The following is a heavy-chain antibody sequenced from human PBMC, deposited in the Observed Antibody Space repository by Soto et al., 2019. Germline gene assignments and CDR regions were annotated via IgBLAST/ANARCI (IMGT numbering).Heavy chain of an antibody. V-gene: IGHV3-23*01. Sequence: EVQLLESGGGLVQPGGSLRLSCAASGFTFNSYAMTWVRQAPGKGLEWGSAISGGGGSTYYADSVKGRFTISRDNSKNTLYLQMNSLRAEETAVYYCAKEHLSGYGTIGYWGQGTLVTVPS. CDR1: GFTFNSYA. CDR2: ISGGGGST. CDR3: AKEHLSGYGTIGY. D-gene: IGHD5-12*01. J-gene: IGHJ4*02.